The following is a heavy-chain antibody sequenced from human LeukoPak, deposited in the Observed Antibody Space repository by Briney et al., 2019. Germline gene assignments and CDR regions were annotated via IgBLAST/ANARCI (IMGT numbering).Heavy chain of an antibody. J-gene: IGHJ3*02. CDR2: ISGSGGAT. V-gene: IGHV3-48*03. CDR1: GFSFSSYE. D-gene: IGHD6-13*01. Sequence: GGSLRLSCAASGFSFSSYEMNWVRQAPGKGLEWVSSISGSGGATYYADYVKGRFTISRDNAKKSLYLQMNSLRAEDTAVYYCARDLGSIATAGTETFDIWGQGTMVTVSS. CDR3: ARDLGSIATAGTETFDI.